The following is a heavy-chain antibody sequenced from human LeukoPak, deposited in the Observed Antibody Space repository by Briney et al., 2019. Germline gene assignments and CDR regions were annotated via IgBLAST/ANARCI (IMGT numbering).Heavy chain of an antibody. J-gene: IGHJ4*02. CDR1: GGSISSSSSY. CDR2: IYYSGST. Sequence: SETLSLTCTVSGGSISSSSSYRGWIRQPPGKGLEWIGSIYYSGSTYYNPSLKSRVTISVDTSKNQFSLKLSSVTAADTAVYYCARDVGDSSGWLYYFDYWGQGTLVTVSS. V-gene: IGHV4-39*07. CDR3: ARDVGDSSGWLYYFDY. D-gene: IGHD6-13*01.